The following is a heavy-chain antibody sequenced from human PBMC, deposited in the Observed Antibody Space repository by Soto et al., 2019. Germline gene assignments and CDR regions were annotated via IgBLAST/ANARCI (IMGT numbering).Heavy chain of an antibody. Sequence: SETLSLTCTVSGGSISSRSYYWGWSRQPPGKGLEWIGSIYYSGSTYYNPSLKSRVTISVDTSKNQFSLKLSSVTAADTAVYYCARHFVAGGIVLMVYAKPDAFDIWGQGTMVTVSS. CDR3: ARHFVAGGIVLMVYAKPDAFDI. CDR2: IYYSGST. D-gene: IGHD2-8*01. CDR1: GGSISSRSYY. V-gene: IGHV4-39*01. J-gene: IGHJ3*02.